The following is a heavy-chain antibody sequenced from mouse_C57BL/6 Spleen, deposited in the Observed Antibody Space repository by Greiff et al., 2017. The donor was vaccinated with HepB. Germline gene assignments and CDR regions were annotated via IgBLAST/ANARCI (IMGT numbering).Heavy chain of an antibody. CDR3: ARRGYDGYPDY. D-gene: IGHD2-3*01. J-gene: IGHJ2*01. V-gene: IGHV1-4*01. CDR2: INPSSGYT. Sequence: VQLQQSGAELARPGASVKMSCKASGYAFTSYTMHWVKQRPGQGLEWIGYINPSSGYTKYNQKFKDKATLTADKSSSTAYMQLSSLTSEDSAVYDRARRGYDGYPDYWGQGTTLTVSS. CDR1: GYAFTSYT.